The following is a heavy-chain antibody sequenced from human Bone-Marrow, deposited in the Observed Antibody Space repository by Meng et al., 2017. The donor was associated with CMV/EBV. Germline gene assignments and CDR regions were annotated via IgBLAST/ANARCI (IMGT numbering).Heavy chain of an antibody. CDR2: IRYDGSNK. CDR1: GFTFSSYG. Sequence: GESLKISCAASGFTFSSYGMHWVRQAPGKGLEWVAFIRYDGSNKYYADSVKGRFTISRDNAENSLYLQMNSLTVEDTAVYYCASGGCSSTSCYFPYYFDYWGQGALVTVSS. CDR3: ASGGCSSTSCYFPYYFDY. J-gene: IGHJ4*02. D-gene: IGHD2-2*01. V-gene: IGHV3-30*02.